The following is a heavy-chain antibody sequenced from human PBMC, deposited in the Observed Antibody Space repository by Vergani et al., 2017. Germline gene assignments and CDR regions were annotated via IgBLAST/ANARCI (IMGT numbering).Heavy chain of an antibody. D-gene: IGHD4-23*01. J-gene: IGHJ4*02. CDR2: IKQDGSEK. Sequence: EVQLVESGGGLVQPGGSLRLSCAASGFTFSSYWMSWVRQAPGKGLEWVANIKQDGSEKYYVDSVKGRFTISRDNAKNSLYLQMNSLRAEDTAVYYCARSNRLRWQRGHYFDYWGQGTLVTVSS. CDR3: ARSNRLRWQRGHYFDY. CDR1: GFTFSSYW. V-gene: IGHV3-7*04.